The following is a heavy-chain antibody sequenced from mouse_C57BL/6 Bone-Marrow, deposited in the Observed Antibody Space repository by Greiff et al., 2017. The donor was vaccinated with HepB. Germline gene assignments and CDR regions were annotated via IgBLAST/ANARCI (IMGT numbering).Heavy chain of an antibody. D-gene: IGHD1-1*01. Sequence: EVQLVESGGGLVKPGGSLKLSCAASGFTFSDYGMHWVRQAPEKGLEWVAYISSGSSTIYYAATVKGRFTISRDNAKNTLFLQMTSLRSEDTAMYYCARLGITTVGLDYWGQGTTLTVSS. J-gene: IGHJ2*01. CDR1: GFTFSDYG. CDR2: ISSGSSTI. V-gene: IGHV5-17*01. CDR3: ARLGITTVGLDY.